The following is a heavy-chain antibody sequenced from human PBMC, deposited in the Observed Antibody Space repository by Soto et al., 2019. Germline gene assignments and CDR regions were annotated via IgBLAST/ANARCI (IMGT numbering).Heavy chain of an antibody. CDR3: ARSRNGYPSGWYLDF. V-gene: IGHV5-51*01. J-gene: IGHJ4*02. D-gene: IGHD6-19*01. CDR2: IYPGDSDT. CDR1: GYSFTFHW. Sequence: GESLKISCRGFGYSFTFHWIAWVRQTPGKGLEWMGLIYPGDSDTRYNPSFRGQVTISADKSITTAYLRWSSLKASDTAVYYCARSRNGYPSGWYLDFWGQGTPVTVSS.